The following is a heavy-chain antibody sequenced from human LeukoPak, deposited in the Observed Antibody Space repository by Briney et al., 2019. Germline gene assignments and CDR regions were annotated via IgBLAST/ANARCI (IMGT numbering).Heavy chain of an antibody. CDR1: GGSISSGGYY. V-gene: IGHV4-30-2*01. CDR3: ARFNWNDAGGFDP. J-gene: IGHJ5*02. CDR2: IYHSGST. D-gene: IGHD1-1*01. Sequence: SETLSLTCTVSGGSISSGGYYWSWIRQPPGKGLEWIGYIYHSGSTYYNPSLKSRVTISVDTSKNQFSLKLSSVTAADTAVYYCARFNWNDAGGFDPWGQGTLVTVSS.